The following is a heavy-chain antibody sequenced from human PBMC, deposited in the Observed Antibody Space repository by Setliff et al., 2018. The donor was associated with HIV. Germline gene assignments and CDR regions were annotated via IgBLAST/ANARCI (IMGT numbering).Heavy chain of an antibody. CDR2: ISGPSAYI. CDR1: GFTFSTYT. CDR3: VRGPQFRPH. V-gene: IGHV3-21*06. Sequence: GGSLRLSCTASGFTFSTYTMNWVRQAPGRGLEWVASISGPSAYIYHADSVKGRFTISRDSPRSTLYLQMNRLRVEDTAVYYCVRGPQFRPHWGQGTLVTVSS. J-gene: IGHJ4*02.